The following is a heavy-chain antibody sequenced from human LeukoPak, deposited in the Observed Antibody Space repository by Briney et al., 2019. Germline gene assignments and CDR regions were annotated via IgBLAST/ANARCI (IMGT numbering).Heavy chain of an antibody. Sequence: SETLSLTCTVSGGSISSYYWSWIRQPPGKGLEWIGYIYYSGSTNYNPSLKSRVTISVDTSKNQFSLKLSSVTAADTAVYYCARVQNRTIFGVVLSQFDPWGQGTLVTVSS. CDR2: IYYSGST. D-gene: IGHD3-3*01. J-gene: IGHJ5*02. CDR3: ARVQNRTIFGVVLSQFDP. V-gene: IGHV4-59*12. CDR1: GGSISSYY.